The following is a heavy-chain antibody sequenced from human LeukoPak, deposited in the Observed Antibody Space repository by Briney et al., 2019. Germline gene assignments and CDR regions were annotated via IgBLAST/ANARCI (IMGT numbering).Heavy chain of an antibody. Sequence: GGSLRLSCAASGFTFSSYSMNWVRQAPGKGLEWVSSISSSSRYIYYPDSVQGRFTISRDNAKNSLYLQMNSLRAEDTAVYYCASEGGLSDYWGQGTLVTVSS. CDR2: ISSSSRYI. CDR3: ASEGGLSDY. D-gene: IGHD3-16*02. J-gene: IGHJ4*02. V-gene: IGHV3-21*01. CDR1: GFTFSSYS.